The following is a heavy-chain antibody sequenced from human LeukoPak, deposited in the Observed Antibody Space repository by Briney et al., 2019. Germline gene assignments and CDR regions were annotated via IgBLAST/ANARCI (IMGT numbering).Heavy chain of an antibody. Sequence: SETLSLTCAVYGGSFSGYYWSWIRQPPGKGLEWIGEIYHSGSTNYNPSLKSRVTISVDKSKNQFSLKLSSVTAADTAVYYCAIYDYYYYYMDVWGKGTTVTVSS. V-gene: IGHV4-34*01. CDR2: IYHSGST. D-gene: IGHD3-16*01. J-gene: IGHJ6*03. CDR3: AIYDYYYYYMDV. CDR1: GGSFSGYY.